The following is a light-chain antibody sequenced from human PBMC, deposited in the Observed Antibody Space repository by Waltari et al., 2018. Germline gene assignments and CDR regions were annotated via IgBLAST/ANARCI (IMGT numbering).Light chain of an antibody. CDR1: SSDVGGYNY. V-gene: IGLV2-14*01. CDR3: SSYASTNSHV. Sequence: QSALTQPASVSGSPGQSISISCTGTSSDVGGYNYVSWYQQHPGKAPELVIFEVYNRPSGVSDRFAGSKSGNTASLTISGLQADDESDYYCSSYASTNSHVFGTGTRVTVL. CDR2: EVY. J-gene: IGLJ1*01.